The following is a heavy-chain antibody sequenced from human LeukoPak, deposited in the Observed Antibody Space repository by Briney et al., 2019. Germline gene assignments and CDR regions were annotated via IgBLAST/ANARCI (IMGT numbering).Heavy chain of an antibody. Sequence: SETLSLTCAVYGGSFSGYYWSWIRQPPGKGLEWIGEINHSGSTNYNPSLKSRVTISVDTSKNQFSLKLSSVTAADTAVYYCARSVGYSSSPSNWFGPWGQGTLVTVSS. CDR2: INHSGST. J-gene: IGHJ5*02. CDR1: GGSFSGYY. CDR3: ARSVGYSSSPSNWFGP. D-gene: IGHD6-6*01. V-gene: IGHV4-34*01.